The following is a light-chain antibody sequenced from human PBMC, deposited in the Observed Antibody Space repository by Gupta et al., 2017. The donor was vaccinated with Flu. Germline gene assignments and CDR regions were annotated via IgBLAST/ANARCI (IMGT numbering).Light chain of an antibody. V-gene: IGKV2-30*02. J-gene: IGKJ1*01. CDR2: KVS. Sequence: VILGPPASISCRSSQSLAHTDGNTYLIWFQQRPGQSPRRLIYKVSKRDSGVPDKFSGSGSGTEFTLQISRVEAEDIGVYYCMQGSHWPPTFGQGTKVEIK. CDR3: MQGSHWPPT. CDR1: QSLAHTDGNTY.